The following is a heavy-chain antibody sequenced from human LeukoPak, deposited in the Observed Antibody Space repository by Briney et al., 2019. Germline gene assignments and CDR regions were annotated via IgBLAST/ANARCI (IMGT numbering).Heavy chain of an antibody. Sequence: GGSLRLSCAASGFTFRSYGMSWVRQAPGKGLEWVSSISGSGGSTYYTDSVKGRFTISRDNAKNSLYLQMNGLRAEDTAAYYCARGATDTTRWFDPWGQGTLVTVSS. J-gene: IGHJ5*02. CDR3: ARGATDTTRWFDP. CDR2: ISGSGGST. V-gene: IGHV3-23*01. CDR1: GFTFRSYG. D-gene: IGHD1-7*01.